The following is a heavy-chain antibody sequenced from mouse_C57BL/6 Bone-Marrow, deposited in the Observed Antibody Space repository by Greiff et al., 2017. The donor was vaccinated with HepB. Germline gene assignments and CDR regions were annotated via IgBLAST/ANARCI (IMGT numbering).Heavy chain of an antibody. CDR2: INPNYGTT. J-gene: IGHJ2*01. CDR1: GYSFTDYN. V-gene: IGHV1-39*01. Sequence: EVQLQQSGPELVKPGASVKISCKASGYSFTDYNMNWVKQSNGQSLEWIGVINPNYGTTSYNQKFKGKATLTVDQSSSTAYMQLNSLTSEDSAVYYCALYYYGSSSFDDWGQGTTLTVSS. D-gene: IGHD1-1*01. CDR3: ALYYYGSSSFDD.